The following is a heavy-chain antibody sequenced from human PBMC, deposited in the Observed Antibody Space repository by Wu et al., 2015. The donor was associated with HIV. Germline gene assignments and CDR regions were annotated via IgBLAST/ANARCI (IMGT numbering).Heavy chain of an antibody. CDR2: VSSYSGDS. Sequence: QLVQSGAEVKKPGASVKVSCKASPYTFTSFGIGWVRQAPGQGLEWMGWVSSYSGDSKYAQKFQDRVTMTTDASTSTAYMELRSLRFDDTAVYYCARKPLQYDSSGAGYYGMDVVGQGTTVTVSS. CDR1: PYTFTSFG. V-gene: IGHV1-18*01. CDR3: ARKPLQYDSSGAGYYGMDV. D-gene: IGHD3-22*01. J-gene: IGHJ6*02.